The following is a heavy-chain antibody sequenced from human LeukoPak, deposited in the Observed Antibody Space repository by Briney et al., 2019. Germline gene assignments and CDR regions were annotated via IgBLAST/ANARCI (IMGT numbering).Heavy chain of an antibody. V-gene: IGHV1-18*01. D-gene: IGHD2-2*01. J-gene: IGHJ4*02. CDR1: GYTFSSYG. CDR2: ISAYNGNT. CDR3: ATQYCSSTTCYPYWVDY. Sequence: ASVKVSCKASGYTFSSYGISWVRQAPGQGLEWMGWISAYNGNTNYAQKLQGRVTMTTDTSTSTAYMELRSLRSDDTAVYYCATQYCSSTTCYPYWVDYWGKGTLVTVSS.